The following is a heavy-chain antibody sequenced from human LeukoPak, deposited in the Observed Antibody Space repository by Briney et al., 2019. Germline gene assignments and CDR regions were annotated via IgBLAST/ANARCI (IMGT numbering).Heavy chain of an antibody. CDR1: GFTFSSYW. J-gene: IGHJ4*02. CDR3: ARAPGDPPNY. V-gene: IGHV3-7*03. Sequence: GVLRLSCAASGFTFSSYWMSWVRQAPGKGLEWVANIKQDGSEIYYVDSVKGRFTISRDNAKNSLYLQMKSLRVEDTAVYYCARAPGDPPNYWGQGTLVTVSS. CDR2: IKQDGSEI.